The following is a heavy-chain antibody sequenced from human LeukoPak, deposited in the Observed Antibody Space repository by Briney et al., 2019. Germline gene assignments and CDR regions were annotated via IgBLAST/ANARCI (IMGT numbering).Heavy chain of an antibody. J-gene: IGHJ4*02. D-gene: IGHD5-24*01. CDR2: ISAYNGNT. CDR1: GYTFTSYG. CDR3: ANGGDGYNSALLVPPFDY. Sequence: ASVKVSCKASGYTFTSYGISWVRQAPGQGLEWMGWISAYNGNTNYAQKLQGRVTMTTDTSTSTAYMELRSLRSDDTAVYYCANGGDGYNSALLVPPFDYWGQGTLVTVSS. V-gene: IGHV1-18*01.